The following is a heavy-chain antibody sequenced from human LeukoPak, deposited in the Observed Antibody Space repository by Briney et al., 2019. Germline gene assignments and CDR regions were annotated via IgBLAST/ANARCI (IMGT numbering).Heavy chain of an antibody. CDR3: TRDAYNYNDFDY. J-gene: IGHJ4*02. Sequence: GGSLRLSCEVSEFTFSHFAMHWVRQAPGKGLEWVAVVSSHGNDGFYADSVKGRFTIPRDNSKNTLYLQIDSVRPEDTAIYYCTRDAYNYNDFDYWGQGTLVTVSS. CDR2: VSSHGNDG. CDR1: EFTFSHFA. V-gene: IGHV3-30*01. D-gene: IGHD5-24*01.